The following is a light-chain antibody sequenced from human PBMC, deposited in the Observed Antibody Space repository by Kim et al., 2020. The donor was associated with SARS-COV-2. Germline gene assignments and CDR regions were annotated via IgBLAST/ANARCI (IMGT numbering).Light chain of an antibody. J-gene: IGKJ4*01. CDR3: QQYTKWPPT. CDR2: DAS. Sequence: VSAREIATHSCRASQVVSSNLAWYQQKPVQAPRLLIYDASTTATGIPARFSGSGSGTEFTLTISSLQSEDFAFYYCQQYTKWPPTFGGGTKVDIK. CDR1: QVVSSN. V-gene: IGKV3-15*01.